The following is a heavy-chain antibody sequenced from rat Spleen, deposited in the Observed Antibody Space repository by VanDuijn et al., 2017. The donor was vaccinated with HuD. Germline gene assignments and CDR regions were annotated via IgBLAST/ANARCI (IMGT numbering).Heavy chain of an antibody. Sequence: EVQLVESGGGLVQPGRSLKLSCVASGFTFNNYWMTWIRQAPGKGLEWVASITNTGGSTYYPDSVKGRFTISRDNAKSTLYLQMNSLRSEDTATYYCTRGGKLTIAAISTLGYFDYWGQGVMVTVSS. J-gene: IGHJ2*01. CDR2: ITNTGGST. D-gene: IGHD1-2*01. CDR3: TRGGKLTIAAISTLGYFDY. V-gene: IGHV5-31*01. CDR1: GFTFNNYW.